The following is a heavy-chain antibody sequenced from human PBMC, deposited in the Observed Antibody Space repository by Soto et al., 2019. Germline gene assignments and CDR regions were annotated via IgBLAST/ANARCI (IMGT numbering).Heavy chain of an antibody. J-gene: IGHJ3*02. CDR2: IYYSGST. V-gene: IGHV4-31*02. CDR1: GGSISSGGYY. CDR3: ARDPRDAFDI. Sequence: LCGGSISSGGYYWSWIRQHPGKGLEWIGYIYYSGSTYYNPSLKSRVTISVDTSKNQFSLKLSSVTAADTAVYYCARDPRDAFDIWGQGTMVTVSS.